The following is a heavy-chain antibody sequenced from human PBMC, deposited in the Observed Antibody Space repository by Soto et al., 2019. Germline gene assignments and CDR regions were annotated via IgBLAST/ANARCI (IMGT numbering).Heavy chain of an antibody. CDR3: ARSVEGHFDY. V-gene: IGHV3-48*02. J-gene: IGHJ4*02. CDR2: MTSDTKTI. Sequence: EVQLVESGGGLVQPGGSLRLSCAASGFRFSIYSRNWIRQAPGKGLEWSAYMTSDTKTIKYADSVKGRFTISRDNDNNLVYLQMNSLRDEDTAVYYCARSVEGHFDYWGQGTVVTVSA. D-gene: IGHD6-19*01. CDR1: GFRFSIYS.